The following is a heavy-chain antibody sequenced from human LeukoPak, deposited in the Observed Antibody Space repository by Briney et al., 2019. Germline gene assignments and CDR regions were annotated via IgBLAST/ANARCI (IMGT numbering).Heavy chain of an antibody. D-gene: IGHD3-22*01. V-gene: IGHV5-10-1*01. CDR2: IDPSDSYT. CDR1: GYSFTSYW. CDR3: ARTYYYDSSGLVPGY. J-gene: IGHJ4*02. Sequence: GESLKISCKGSGYSFTSYWISWVGQMPGKGLEWMGRIDPSDSYTNYSPSFQGHVTISADKSISTAYLQWSSMKASDTAMYYCARTYYYDSSGLVPGYWGQRTLVHVSS.